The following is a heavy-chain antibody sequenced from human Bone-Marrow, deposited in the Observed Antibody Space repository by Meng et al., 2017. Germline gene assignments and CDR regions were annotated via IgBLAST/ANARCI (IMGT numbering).Heavy chain of an antibody. D-gene: IGHD5-12*01. V-gene: IGHV3-11*01. J-gene: IGHJ4*02. Sequence: VRLVESGGGLVKPGGSLRLSCAASGFTFSTAWMSWVRQAPGKGLEWVSYISSSGSSIYYADSVKGRFTISRDNAKNSLYLQMNSLRAEDTAVYYCARELVATFSDYWGQGTLVTVSS. CDR2: ISSSGSSI. CDR3: ARELVATFSDY. CDR1: GFTFSTAW.